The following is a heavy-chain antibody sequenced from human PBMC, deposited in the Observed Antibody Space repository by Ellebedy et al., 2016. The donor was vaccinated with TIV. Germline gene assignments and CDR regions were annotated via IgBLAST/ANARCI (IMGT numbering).Heavy chain of an antibody. J-gene: IGHJ4*02. Sequence: SETLSLXCAVSGVSVTNTNWWSWLRQPPGKGPEWIGEIYHSGTTNYNPSLKSRVTIPVDKSKNHFSLKLTSVTAADTAVYYCASLRYGGFDSWGQGTLVAVSS. V-gene: IGHV4-4*02. CDR3: ASLRYGGFDS. CDR1: GVSVTNTNW. D-gene: IGHD4-17*01. CDR2: IYHSGTT.